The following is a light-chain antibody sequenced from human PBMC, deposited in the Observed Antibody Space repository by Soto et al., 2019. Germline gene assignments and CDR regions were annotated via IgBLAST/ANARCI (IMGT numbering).Light chain of an antibody. V-gene: IGLV2-18*02. CDR2: EVS. CDR3: SSFTTSNSYV. Sequence: QSVLTQPPSVSGSPGQSVTISCTGTSSDVGTYNRVSWYQQPPGTAPKLIISEVSNRPSGVPDRFSGSKSGNTASLTISGLQAGDEADYYCSSFTTSNSYVFGIGTKVTVL. J-gene: IGLJ1*01. CDR1: SSDVGTYNR.